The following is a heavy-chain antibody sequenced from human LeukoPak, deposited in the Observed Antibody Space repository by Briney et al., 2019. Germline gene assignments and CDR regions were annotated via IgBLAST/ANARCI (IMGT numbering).Heavy chain of an antibody. CDR2: ISAYNGNT. D-gene: IGHD6-19*01. CDR1: GYTFTSYG. Sequence: ASVTVSCKASGYTFTSYGISWVRQAPGQGLERMGWISAYNGNTNYAQKLQGRVTMTTDTSTSTAYMELRSLRSDDTAVYYCARGGVSSGWYGSYFDYWGQGTLVTVSS. V-gene: IGHV1-18*01. CDR3: ARGGVSSGWYGSYFDY. J-gene: IGHJ4*02.